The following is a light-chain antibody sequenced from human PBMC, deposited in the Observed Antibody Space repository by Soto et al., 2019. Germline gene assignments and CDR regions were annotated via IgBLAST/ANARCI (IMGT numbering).Light chain of an antibody. CDR1: SSDIGGYNY. J-gene: IGLJ1*01. CDR3: SSYSSSSTYV. Sequence: QSVLPQRSSVSGSPGQSVTISSTGTSSDIGGYNYVSWSQQHPGKAPKLLIFEVSNRPSGVSSRFSGSKSGNTASLTISGLQAEDEADYYCSSYSSSSTYVFGTGTKVTVL. CDR2: EVS. V-gene: IGLV2-14*01.